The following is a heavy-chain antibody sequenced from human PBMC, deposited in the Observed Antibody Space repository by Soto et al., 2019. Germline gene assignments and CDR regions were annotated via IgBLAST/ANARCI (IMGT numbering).Heavy chain of an antibody. CDR3: ARFHSASWC. V-gene: IGHV4-34*01. Sequence: QVQLQQWGAGLLKPSETLSLTCAVYGGSFSGYYWSWIRQPPGKGLEWIGEINHSGSTNYNPSLKRGGAVAVGMSVKPYCLKMSAVAAADTAVFYCARFHSASWCWVQGGLVTVFS. CDR1: GGSFSGYY. CDR2: INHSGST. D-gene: IGHD6-6*01. J-gene: IGHJ4*02.